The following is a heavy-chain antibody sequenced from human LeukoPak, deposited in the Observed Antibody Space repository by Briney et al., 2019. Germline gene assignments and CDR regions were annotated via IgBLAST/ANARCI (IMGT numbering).Heavy chain of an antibody. CDR1: GFTFSSYA. CDR2: ISYDGSIK. Sequence: GGSLRLSCAASGFTFSSYAMHWVRQAPGKGLEWVAVISYDGSIKYYADSVKGRFTVSRDNSKGTLYLQMNSLRADDTAVYYCARGGTDILLEPPAIPFDYWGQGALVTVSS. J-gene: IGHJ4*02. V-gene: IGHV3-30-3*01. D-gene: IGHD2-8*01. CDR3: ARGGTDILLEPPAIPFDY.